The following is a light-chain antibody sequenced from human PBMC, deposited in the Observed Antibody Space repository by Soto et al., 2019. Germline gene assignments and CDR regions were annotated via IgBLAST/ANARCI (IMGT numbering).Light chain of an antibody. CDR3: HQTYNIPYT. V-gene: IGKV1-39*01. CDR1: QSIRTS. Sequence: DIQMTQSPSSVSASIGDTITVSCRASQSIRTSVHWYQHTPGQPPTLLIFSASTLHGGVPSRFIGSGSGTDFTLVISNLQPGDFATYYCHQTYNIPYTFGQGTKVQI. J-gene: IGKJ2*01. CDR2: SAS.